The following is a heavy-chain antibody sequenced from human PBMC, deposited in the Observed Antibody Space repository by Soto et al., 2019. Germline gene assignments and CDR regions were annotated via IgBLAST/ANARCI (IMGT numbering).Heavy chain of an antibody. CDR3: ARHILEGGYMVVVAAHYYYYGMEV. Sequence: PGESLKISCKGSGYSFTSYWISWVRQMPGKGLEWMGRIDPSDSYTNYSPSFQGHVTISADKSISTAYLQSSGLKASDTAMYYCARHILEGGYMVVVAAHYYYYGMEVWGQGTTVTVSS. J-gene: IGHJ6*02. D-gene: IGHD2-15*01. V-gene: IGHV5-10-1*01. CDR1: GYSFTSYW. CDR2: IDPSDSYT.